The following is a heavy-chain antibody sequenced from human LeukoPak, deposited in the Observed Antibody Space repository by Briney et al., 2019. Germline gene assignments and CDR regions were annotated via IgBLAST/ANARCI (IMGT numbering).Heavy chain of an antibody. CDR3: ANLPPYYYDGSGSYV. CDR1: GGSVSDYY. J-gene: IGHJ4*02. D-gene: IGHD3-22*01. V-gene: IGHV4-4*07. Sequence: PSETLSLTCTVSGGSVSDYYWSWIQQTAGKELEWIGRVYTGGSTNYNPSLKSRVTMSLDESKNEVFLKLFSVTAADTAVYFCANLPPYYYDGSGSYVWGQGTLVAVSS. CDR2: VYTGGST.